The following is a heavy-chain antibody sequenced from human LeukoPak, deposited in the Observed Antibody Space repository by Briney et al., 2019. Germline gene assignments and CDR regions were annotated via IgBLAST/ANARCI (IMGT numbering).Heavy chain of an antibody. D-gene: IGHD3-10*01. J-gene: IGHJ4*02. CDR1: GFTISSYA. V-gene: IGHV3-23*01. CDR2: LSGSGGST. CDR3: AKDRGWATGMSDFDY. Sequence: GGSLRCYAAASGFTISSYARSWLGNESGKGLKWVSDLSGSGGSTYYADSVKGRFTISRDNSKNTLYLQMNSLRAEDTAVYYCAKDRGWATGMSDFDYWGQGTLVTVSS.